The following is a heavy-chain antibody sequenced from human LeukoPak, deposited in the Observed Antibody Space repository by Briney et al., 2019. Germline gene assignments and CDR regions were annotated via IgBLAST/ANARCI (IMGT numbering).Heavy chain of an antibody. J-gene: IGHJ4*02. V-gene: IGHV4-61*02. Sequence: SETLSLTCTVSGGSISSGSYYWSWIRQPAWKGLEWMGRSDTSGSTNYNPSLKSRVTISVDTSKNQCSLKLSSVTAADTAVYYCATYSGGWYYFDYWGQGTLVTVSS. D-gene: IGHD6-19*01. CDR3: ATYSGGWYYFDY. CDR2: SDTSGST. CDR1: GGSISSGSYY.